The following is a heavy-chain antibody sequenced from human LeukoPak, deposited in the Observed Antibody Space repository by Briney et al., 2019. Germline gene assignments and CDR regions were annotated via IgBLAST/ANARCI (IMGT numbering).Heavy chain of an antibody. J-gene: IGHJ4*02. CDR3: ARDGDYYDSSDY. CDR2: ISSSSSYI. Sequence: GGSLRLSCAASGFTFSSYSMNWVRQAPGKGLEWVSSISSSSSYIYYADSVKGRFTISRDNAKNSLYLQMNSLRAEDTAVYYCARDGDYYDSSDYWGQGTLVTVSS. V-gene: IGHV3-21*01. CDR1: GFTFSSYS. D-gene: IGHD3-22*01.